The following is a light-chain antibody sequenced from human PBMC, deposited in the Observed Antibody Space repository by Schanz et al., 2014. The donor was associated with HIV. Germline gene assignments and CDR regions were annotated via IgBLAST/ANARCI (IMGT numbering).Light chain of an antibody. J-gene: IGKJ5*01. CDR3: QQTYTTPSIT. CDR2: AAS. Sequence: DIQMTQSPSSLSASVGDRVTITCRASQGISNYLAWYQQKPGKVPKLLIYAASTLQSGVPSRFSGSGSGTDFTLIISALQPEDFASYYCQQTYTTPSITFGQGTRLEIK. V-gene: IGKV1-27*01. CDR1: QGISNY.